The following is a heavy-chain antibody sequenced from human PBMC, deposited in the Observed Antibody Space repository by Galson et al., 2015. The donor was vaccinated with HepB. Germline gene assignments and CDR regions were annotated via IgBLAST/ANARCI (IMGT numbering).Heavy chain of an antibody. V-gene: IGHV1-3*01. CDR3: ARDRRGDYDFWREPQFHYGMDV. CDR2: INAGNGNT. J-gene: IGHJ6*02. D-gene: IGHD3-3*01. CDR1: AYTFTNYV. Sequence: SVKVSCKASAYTFTNYVMHWVRQAPGQRLEWMGWINAGNGNTKYSQKFQGRVTITRDTSASTAYMELSSLRSEDTAVYYCARDRRGDYDFWREPQFHYGMDVWGQGTTVTVSS.